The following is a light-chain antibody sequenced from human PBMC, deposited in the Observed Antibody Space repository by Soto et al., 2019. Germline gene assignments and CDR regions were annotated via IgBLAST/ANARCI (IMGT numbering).Light chain of an antibody. J-gene: IGKJ1*01. CDR3: QQYGSSGWT. V-gene: IGKV3-20*01. CDR2: GAS. Sequence: EIVLTQSPGTLSLSPGERATLSCRASQSVSSSYLAWYQQKPGQAPRLLIYGASSRATGIPDSFSGCGSGTDFTLTISRLEPEDFAVYYCQQYGSSGWTFGQGTKVEIK. CDR1: QSVSSSY.